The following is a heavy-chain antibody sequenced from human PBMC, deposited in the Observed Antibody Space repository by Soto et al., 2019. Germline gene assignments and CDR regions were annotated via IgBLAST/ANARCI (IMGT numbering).Heavy chain of an antibody. J-gene: IGHJ5*02. V-gene: IGHV3-23*01. CDR1: GFTFTTYA. Sequence: EVQLLESGGGLIQPGGSLRLSCAASGFTFTTYAMRWVRQAPGKGLEWVSAISASGDITYYADSVKGRFTISRDSSKNTLYLHMNGLRAEDTAIYYCAKDSNLLPWGSNHWGQGILVTVSS. D-gene: IGHD2-15*01. CDR3: AKDSNLLPWGSNH. CDR2: ISASGDIT.